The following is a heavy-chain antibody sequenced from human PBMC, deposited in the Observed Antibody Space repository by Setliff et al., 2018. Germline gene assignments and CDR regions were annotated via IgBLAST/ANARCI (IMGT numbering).Heavy chain of an antibody. Sequence: GGSLRLSCAASGFTFSNYTMNWVRQAPGKGLEWVSSISGSSSNFIYYADSVKGRFTISRDNAKNSLYLQMNSLRTEDTAVYYCAKGGHVDYCGQGTLVTVSS. V-gene: IGHV3-21*04. CDR1: GFTFSNYT. J-gene: IGHJ4*02. CDR3: AKGGHVDY. CDR2: ISGSSSNFI.